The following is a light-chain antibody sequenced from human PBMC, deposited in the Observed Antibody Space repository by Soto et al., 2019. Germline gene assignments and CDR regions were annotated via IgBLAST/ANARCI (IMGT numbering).Light chain of an antibody. J-gene: IGKJ5*01. Sequence: EIVMTQSPATLSVSPGERATLSCRASESVSGNLAWYQQKPGQAPRLLIYDTASRATAIPARFSGSGSGTEFTLTISSLQSEDFSVYYCQQYSKWPTFGQGTRLAIK. CDR3: QQYSKWPT. CDR2: DTA. CDR1: ESVSGN. V-gene: IGKV3-15*01.